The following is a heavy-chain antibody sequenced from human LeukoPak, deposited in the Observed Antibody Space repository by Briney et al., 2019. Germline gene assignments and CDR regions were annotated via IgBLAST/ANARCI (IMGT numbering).Heavy chain of an antibody. CDR1: GDSISSGSYY. V-gene: IGHV4-61*02. CDR3: ARVRYSNFYYYMDV. Sequence: SETLSLTCTVSGDSISSGSYYWSWIRQPAGKGLEWIGRIYSTGSTNYNPSLKSRVTISVDTSKNQFSLKLNSVTAADTAVYYCARVRYSNFYYYMDVWGKGTTVTVSS. J-gene: IGHJ6*03. D-gene: IGHD4-11*01. CDR2: IYSTGST.